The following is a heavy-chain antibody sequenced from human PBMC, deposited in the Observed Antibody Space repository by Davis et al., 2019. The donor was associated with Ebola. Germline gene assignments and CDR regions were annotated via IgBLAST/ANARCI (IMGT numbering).Heavy chain of an antibody. CDR3: ARFLRQKAWISGYYYYGMDV. D-gene: IGHD2-2*03. V-gene: IGHV3-11*01. CDR1: GFTFSDYY. Sequence: PGGSLRLSCAASGFTFSDYYMSWIRQAPGKGLEWVSYISSSGSTIYYADSVKGRFTISRDNAKNSLYLQMNSLRAEDTAVYYCARFLRQKAWISGYYYYGMDVWGQGTTVTVSS. CDR2: ISSSGSTI. J-gene: IGHJ6*02.